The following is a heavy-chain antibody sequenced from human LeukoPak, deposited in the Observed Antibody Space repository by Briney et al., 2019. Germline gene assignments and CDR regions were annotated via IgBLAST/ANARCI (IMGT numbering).Heavy chain of an antibody. CDR2: ISSSGDYI. D-gene: IGHD4-11*01. J-gene: IGHJ4*02. CDR1: ECTFSSYS. CDR3: AREEYSNYCFDY. V-gene: IGHV3-21*01. Sequence: PGGSLRLSCAGSECTFSSYSMNWVRQAPGKGLEWVSSISSSGDYIYYADSVKGRFTISRDNAKNSLYLQMHSLRAEDTAVYYCAREEYSNYCFDYWGQGTLVTVSS.